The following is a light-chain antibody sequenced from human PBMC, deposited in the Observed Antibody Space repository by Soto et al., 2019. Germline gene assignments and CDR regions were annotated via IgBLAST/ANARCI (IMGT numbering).Light chain of an antibody. V-gene: IGKV3-20*01. J-gene: IGKJ3*01. CDR3: QQYGSSRFT. Sequence: EIVLTQSPGTLSLPPGERATLSCRASQSISSSYLAWYQQKPGQAPRLLVYGASSRATGIPDRFSGSGSGTDFTLTISRLEPEDFAVYYCQQYGSSRFTFGPGTKVYIK. CDR2: GAS. CDR1: QSISSSY.